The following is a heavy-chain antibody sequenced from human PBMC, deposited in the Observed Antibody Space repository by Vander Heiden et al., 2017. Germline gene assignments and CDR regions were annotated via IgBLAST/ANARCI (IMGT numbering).Heavy chain of an antibody. CDR2: INSRGST. CDR3: AASTYYYDSADNSW. Sequence: EVRLVASGGGLIHTGGSLGLSCTASGFTVSNRFVRWVRHPPGKGLEWVSIINSRGSTYYADSVKGRFTSSRDNSRNTLYLHMTSLIVEDTATYYCAASTYYYDSADNSWWGKGTLVTVSS. CDR1: GFTVSNRF. V-gene: IGHV3-53*01. J-gene: IGHJ4*02. D-gene: IGHD3-16*01.